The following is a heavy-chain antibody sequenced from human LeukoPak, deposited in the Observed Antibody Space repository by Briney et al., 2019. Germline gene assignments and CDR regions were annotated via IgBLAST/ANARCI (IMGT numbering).Heavy chain of an antibody. D-gene: IGHD3-10*01. CDR2: IRSKGYGGTT. Sequence: GGSLRLSCTASGFIFDDYAMSWVRQAPGQALEWIGFIRSKGYGGTTEYAESMKGRSTISRDDSKSIAYLQMNSLKIEDTAVYYCARDGNRGVVMNYWGQGTLVTVSS. CDR1: GFIFDDYA. J-gene: IGHJ4*02. V-gene: IGHV3-49*04. CDR3: ARDGNRGVVMNY.